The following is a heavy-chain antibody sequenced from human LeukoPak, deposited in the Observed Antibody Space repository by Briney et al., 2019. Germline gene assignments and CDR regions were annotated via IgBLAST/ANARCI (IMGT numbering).Heavy chain of an antibody. CDR3: AKDYGSGWYYYFDY. J-gene: IGHJ4*02. V-gene: IGHV3-33*06. D-gene: IGHD6-19*01. CDR1: GFTFSSYG. Sequence: GRSLRLSCAASGFTFSSYGMHWVRQAPGKGLEWVAVIWYDGSNKYYADSVKGRFTISRDNSKNTLYLQMNSLRAEDQAVYYCAKDYGSGWYYYFDYWGEGAPVTVSS. CDR2: IWYDGSNK.